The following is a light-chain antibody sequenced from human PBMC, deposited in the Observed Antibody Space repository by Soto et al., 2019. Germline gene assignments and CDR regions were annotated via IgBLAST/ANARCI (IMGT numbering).Light chain of an antibody. Sequence: EIVMTQSPATLSVSPGERATLSCRASQSVSSGYLAWYQQKPGQAPRLLIYGASNRATGIPDRFSGSESGTDFTLTISRLEPEDFAVYYCQQYGSSSTFGGGTKVDIK. CDR2: GAS. J-gene: IGKJ4*01. CDR3: QQYGSSST. V-gene: IGKV3-20*01. CDR1: QSVSSGY.